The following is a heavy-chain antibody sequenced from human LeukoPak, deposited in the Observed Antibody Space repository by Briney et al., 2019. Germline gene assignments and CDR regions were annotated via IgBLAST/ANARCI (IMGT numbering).Heavy chain of an antibody. Sequence: GGSLRLSCSASGFTFSTYAAHWVRQAPGKGLEYVSAISSSGGSTYYADSVRGRFTISGDNAKNTLYLQMTGLRTEDTAVYYCVTFGLAFPADYWGQGTLVTVSS. CDR3: VTFGLAFPADY. CDR2: ISSSGGST. J-gene: IGHJ4*02. D-gene: IGHD3/OR15-3a*01. CDR1: GFTFSTYA. V-gene: IGHV3-64D*09.